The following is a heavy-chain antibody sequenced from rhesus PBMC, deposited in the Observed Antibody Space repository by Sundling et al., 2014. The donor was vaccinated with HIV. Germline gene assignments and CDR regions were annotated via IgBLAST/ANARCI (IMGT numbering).Heavy chain of an antibody. Sequence: EMHLVETGGGLVQPGGSLKLSCAASGFTFSSYGMSWVRQAPGKGLEWVSGINSGGGSTYYADSVKGRFTISRDNSKNTLSLQMNSLRAEDTAVYYCAKDYVSVGYGSNYGLDSWGQGSSSPSPQ. CDR2: INSGGGST. V-gene: IGHV3S42*01. CDR3: AKDYVSVGYGSNYGLDS. CDR1: GFTFSSYG. J-gene: IGHJ6*01. D-gene: IGHD4-29*01.